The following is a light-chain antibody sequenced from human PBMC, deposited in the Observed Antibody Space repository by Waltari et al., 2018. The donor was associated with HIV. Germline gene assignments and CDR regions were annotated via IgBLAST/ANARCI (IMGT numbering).Light chain of an antibody. J-gene: IGKJ2*01. CDR2: KAS. V-gene: IGKV1-5*03. CDR3: QQYNSDFYT. CDR1: QNVDSW. Sequence: IQMTQSPSILSASVGDRITITCRASQNVDSWLAWYQQRPGRAPKLLIYKASTLEYAVPARFSGSGSGTNFTRTINNLHPDDFATYYCQQYNSDFYTFGLGTRLDLK.